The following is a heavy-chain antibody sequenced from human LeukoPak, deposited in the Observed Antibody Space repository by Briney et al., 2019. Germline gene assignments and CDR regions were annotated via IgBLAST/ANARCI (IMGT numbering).Heavy chain of an antibody. V-gene: IGHV4-30-2*01. CDR1: GGSISRGGYS. CDR2: IYHSWST. CDR3: ARAPGGSYCSSTSCQVARYRFAP. J-gene: IGHJ5*02. Sequence: SETLSLTCAVSGGSISRGGYSWSWIRQPPGKGLEGVGYIYHSWSTYYNPSLKSRVTISVDRSKNQFSLKLSSVTAADTAVYYCARAPGGSYCSSTSCQVARYRFAPWGQGTLVTVSS. D-gene: IGHD2-2*01.